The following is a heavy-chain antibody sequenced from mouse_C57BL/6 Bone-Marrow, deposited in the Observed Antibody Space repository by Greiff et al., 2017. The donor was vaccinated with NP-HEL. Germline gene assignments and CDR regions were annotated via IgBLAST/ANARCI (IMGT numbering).Heavy chain of an antibody. Sequence: VQLQQPGAELVKPGASVKMSCKASGYTFTSYWITWVKQRPGQGLEWIGDIYPGSGSTNYNEKFKSKATLTVDTSSSTAYMQLSSLTSEDSAVYYCARSGTTVVATQGDYWGQGTSVTVSS. D-gene: IGHD1-1*01. CDR2: IYPGSGST. CDR1: GYTFTSYW. V-gene: IGHV1-55*01. J-gene: IGHJ4*01. CDR3: ARSGTTVVATQGDY.